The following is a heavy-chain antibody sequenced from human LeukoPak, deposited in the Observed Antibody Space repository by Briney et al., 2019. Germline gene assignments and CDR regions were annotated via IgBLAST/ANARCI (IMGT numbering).Heavy chain of an antibody. V-gene: IGHV1-18*01. D-gene: IGHD5-24*01. J-gene: IGHJ1*01. CDR3: ASPYPATLNQH. CDR1: GYTFTSYG. CDR2: INPYNGNT. Sequence: ASVKVSCKASGYTFTSYGISWVRQAPGQGLEWMGWINPYNGNTNYAQKFQGRVTMTTDTSISTAYMELSSLRSDDTAVYYCASPYPATLNQHWGQGTLVTVSS.